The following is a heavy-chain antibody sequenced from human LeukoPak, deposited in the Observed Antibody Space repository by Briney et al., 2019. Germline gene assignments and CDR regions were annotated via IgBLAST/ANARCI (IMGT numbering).Heavy chain of an antibody. CDR1: GGSISSSSYY. D-gene: IGHD6-19*01. V-gene: IGHV4-39*07. Sequence: SETLSLTCTVSGGSISSSSYYWGWIRQPPGKGLEWIGSIYYSGSTYYKPSLKSRVTISVDTSKNQFSLKLSSVTAADTAVYYCAASGKPLGYYYYMDVWGKGTTVTVSS. CDR2: IYYSGST. J-gene: IGHJ6*03. CDR3: AASGKPLGYYYYMDV.